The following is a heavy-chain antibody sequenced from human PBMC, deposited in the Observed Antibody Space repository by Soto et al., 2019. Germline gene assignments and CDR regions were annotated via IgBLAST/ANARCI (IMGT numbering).Heavy chain of an antibody. V-gene: IGHV1-69*13. J-gene: IGHJ5*02. CDR1: AGSFRNHA. Sequence: KKKKASVRVGYKASAGSFRNHAISWVRQAPGQGLEWMGGIIPIFGTANYAQKFQGRVTITADESTSTAYMELNSRRDEDTAVYYCARGLLEWQLNWFDPWGQGTLVTVSS. D-gene: IGHD3-3*01. CDR2: IIPIFGTA. CDR3: ARGLLEWQLNWFDP.